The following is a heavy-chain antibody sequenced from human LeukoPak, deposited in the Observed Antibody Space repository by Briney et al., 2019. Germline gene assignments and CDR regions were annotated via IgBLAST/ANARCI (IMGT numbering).Heavy chain of an antibody. D-gene: IGHD3-10*01. CDR1: GFTFSSYS. V-gene: IGHV3-21*01. CDR3: ARVVVVRGVIPSSPMDY. J-gene: IGHJ4*02. Sequence: GGSLRLSCAASGFTFSSYSMNWVRQAPGKGLEWVSSISSSRSFIYYADSVKGRFTISRDNAKNSLYLQINSLRAEDTAVYYCARVVVVRGVIPSSPMDYWGQGTLVTVSS. CDR2: ISSSRSFI.